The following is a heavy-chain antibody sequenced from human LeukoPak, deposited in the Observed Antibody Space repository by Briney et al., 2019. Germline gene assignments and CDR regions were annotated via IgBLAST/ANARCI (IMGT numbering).Heavy chain of an antibody. CDR1: GYTFTSYG. CDR2: IIPIFGTA. D-gene: IGHD3-22*01. J-gene: IGHJ4*02. Sequence: GASVKVSCKASGYTFTSYGISWVRQAPGQGLEWMGGIIPIFGTANYAQKFQGRVTITADKSTSTAYMELSSLRSEDTAVYYCARETWYYYDSSGYPLDYWGQGTLVTVSS. CDR3: ARETWYYYDSSGYPLDY. V-gene: IGHV1-69*06.